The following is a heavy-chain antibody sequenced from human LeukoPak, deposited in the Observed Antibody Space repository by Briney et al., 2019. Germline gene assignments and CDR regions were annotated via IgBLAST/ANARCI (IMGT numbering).Heavy chain of an antibody. CDR2: IFPIFNTA. CDR1: GGTFNNYA. CDR3: ARDITGRSGFFIDAFDI. Sequence: SVKVSCKVSGGTFNNYAIHWVRQAPGQGLEWMGRIFPIFNTADYAQKFQGRVTITTDESTNTAYMELSSLRSEDTAMYYCARDITGRSGFFIDAFDIWGLGTEVTVSS. J-gene: IGHJ3*02. V-gene: IGHV1-69*05. D-gene: IGHD3-22*01.